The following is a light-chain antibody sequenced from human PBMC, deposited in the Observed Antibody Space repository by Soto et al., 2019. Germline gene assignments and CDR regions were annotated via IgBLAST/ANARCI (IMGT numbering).Light chain of an antibody. V-gene: IGKV1-12*02. CDR1: QVINNW. Sequence: DIQMTQSPSSVSASVGDRVTITCRASQVINNWLAWYQQKPGKAPNLLIYAASTLQTGVPSRFSGSGSGTDFTLTIISRQPEDFATYYCQQANSFPFTFGPGTKVDIK. CDR3: QQANSFPFT. CDR2: AAS. J-gene: IGKJ3*01.